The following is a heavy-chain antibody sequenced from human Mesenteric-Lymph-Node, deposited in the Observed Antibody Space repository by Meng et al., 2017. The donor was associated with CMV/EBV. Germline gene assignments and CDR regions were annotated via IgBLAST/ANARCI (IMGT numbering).Heavy chain of an antibody. CDR1: GGSIRSPSYY. V-gene: IGHV4-61*01. D-gene: IGHD3-3*01. CDR2: IYYSGST. J-gene: IGHJ6*02. Sequence: SETLSLTCTVSGGSIRSPSYYWGWIRQPPGKGLEWIGYIYYSGSTNYNPSLKSRVTISVDTSKNQFSLKLSSVTAADTAVYYCARGDRITIFGVVTDYGMDVWGQGTTVTVSS. CDR3: ARGDRITIFGVVTDYGMDV.